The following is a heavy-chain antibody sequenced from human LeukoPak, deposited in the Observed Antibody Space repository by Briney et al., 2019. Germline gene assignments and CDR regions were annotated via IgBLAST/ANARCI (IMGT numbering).Heavy chain of an antibody. J-gene: IGHJ4*02. D-gene: IGHD3-16*01. V-gene: IGHV3-23*01. CDR3: AKDLGGRGYYFDY. Sequence: GGSLRLSCAASGFTFSSYAMSWVRQAPGKGLEWVSVISGSGGSTYYADSVKGRFTISRDNSKNTLYLQMNSLRAEDTAVYYCAKDLGGRGYYFDYWGQGTLVTVSS. CDR1: GFTFSSYA. CDR2: ISGSGGST.